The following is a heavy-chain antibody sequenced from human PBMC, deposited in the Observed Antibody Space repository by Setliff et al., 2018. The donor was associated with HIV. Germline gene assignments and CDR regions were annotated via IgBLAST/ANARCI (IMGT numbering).Heavy chain of an antibody. CDR3: ARVQMAYAAFDV. CDR2: IYFTGSS. CDR1: GGSISTYY. Sequence: SETLSLTCTVSGGSISTYYWSWIRQPPGKGLEWIGSIYFTGSSDNNPSLKSRVTLSVDTSKHQFSLKLSSVTAADTAVYYCARVQMAYAAFDVWGQGTLGTSPQ. J-gene: IGHJ4*02. D-gene: IGHD3-9*01. V-gene: IGHV4-59*01.